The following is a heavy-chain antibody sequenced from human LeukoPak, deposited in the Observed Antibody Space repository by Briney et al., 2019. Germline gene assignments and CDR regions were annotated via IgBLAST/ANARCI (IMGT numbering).Heavy chain of an antibody. CDR1: RFTLSNYV. J-gene: IGHJ4*02. D-gene: IGHD6-13*01. CDR2: ISYDGGDK. Sequence: PGRSLRLSCAASRFTLSNYVMHWVRQAPGKGLEWVAVISYDGGDKYYADSVKGRFTISRDNSKNTLYLQMNSLRAEDTAVYYCAKDPRRYSRTGGYFDYWGQGTLVTVSS. CDR3: AKDPRRYSRTGGYFDY. V-gene: IGHV3-30*18.